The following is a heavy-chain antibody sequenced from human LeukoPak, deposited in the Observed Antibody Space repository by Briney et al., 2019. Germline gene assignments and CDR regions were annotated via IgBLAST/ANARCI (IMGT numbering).Heavy chain of an antibody. CDR1: GGSFSGYY. J-gene: IGHJ4*03. CDR2: INHSGST. CDR3: ARGVRGVIRYFDY. Sequence: SETLSLTCAVYGGSFSGYYWSWIRQPPGKGLEWIGEINHSGSTNYNPSLKSRVTISVDTSKNQFSLKLSSVTAADTAVYYCARGVRGVIRYFDYWGQRTLVTVSS. D-gene: IGHD3-10*01. V-gene: IGHV4-34*01.